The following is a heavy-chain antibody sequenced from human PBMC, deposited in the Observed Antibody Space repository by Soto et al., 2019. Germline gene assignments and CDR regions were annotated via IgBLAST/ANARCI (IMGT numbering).Heavy chain of an antibody. CDR2: ISGSGGST. J-gene: IGHJ3*01. D-gene: IGHD3-16*01. V-gene: IGHV3-23*01. CDR1: GFSFSVFA. CDR3: AKDWSGGAFDV. Sequence: EVDLLESGGGLAQPGGSRGLSCAASGFSFSVFAMSWVRQAPGKGLEWVSRISGSGGSTYYADSVKGRFTISRDNSKNMLYLQMNSLRGEDTAVYYCAKDWSGGAFDVWGQGTMVIVSS.